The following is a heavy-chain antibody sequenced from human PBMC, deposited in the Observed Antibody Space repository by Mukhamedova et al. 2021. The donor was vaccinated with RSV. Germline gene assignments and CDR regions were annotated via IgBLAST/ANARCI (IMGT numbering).Heavy chain of an antibody. Sequence: MNPNSGNTGYAQKFQGRVTMTRNTSISTAYMELSSLRSEDTAVYYCARVEGLITMTYWGQGTLVTVSS. V-gene: IGHV1-8*01. CDR2: MNPNSGNT. J-gene: IGHJ4*02. D-gene: IGHD3-22*01. CDR3: ARVEGLITMTY.